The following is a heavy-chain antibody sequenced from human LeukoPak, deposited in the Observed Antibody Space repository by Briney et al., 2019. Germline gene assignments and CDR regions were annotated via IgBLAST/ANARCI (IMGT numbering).Heavy chain of an antibody. CDR2: INVNRGGT. Sequence: ASVTVSFKSSGYTFPHYYMHWVRQAPGKGLEWMGWINVNRGGTNYAQRFQGRVTMTRDTSITTAYMELSRLKSDDTAVYYCARRYCSSTSCHYFDYWGQGTLVTVSS. CDR3: ARRYCSSTSCHYFDY. D-gene: IGHD2-2*01. V-gene: IGHV1-2*02. J-gene: IGHJ4*02. CDR1: GYTFPHYY.